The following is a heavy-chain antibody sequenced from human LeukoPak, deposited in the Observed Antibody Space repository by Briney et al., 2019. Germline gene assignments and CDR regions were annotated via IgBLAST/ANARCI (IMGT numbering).Heavy chain of an antibody. CDR1: RFTFSSYG. CDR3: AKAPVTTCSGAYCYPLDY. J-gene: IGHJ4*02. Sequence: PGGSLRLSCAASRFTFSSYGMHWVRQAPGKGLEWVAFIRYDASNKYYADSVKGRFTISRDSSKNTLYLQMNRLRAEEAAVYYCAKAPVTTCSGAYCYPLDYWGQGNLVTVSS. V-gene: IGHV3-30*02. CDR2: IRYDASNK. D-gene: IGHD2-21*01.